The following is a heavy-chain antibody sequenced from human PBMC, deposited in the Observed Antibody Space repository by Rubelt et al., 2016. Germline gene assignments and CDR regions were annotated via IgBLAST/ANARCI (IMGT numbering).Heavy chain of an antibody. D-gene: IGHD5-12*01. CDR1: GGSFSGYY. J-gene: IGHJ5*02. Sequence: QVQLQQWGAGLLKPSETLSLTCAVYGGSFSGYYWSWIRQPPGKGLEWIGEINHSGSTNYNPSLKSRVTISVDTSKNQFSLKLSSVTAADTAGYYCARGWLNWFDPWGQGTLVTVSS. CDR3: ARGWLNWFDP. CDR2: INHSGST. V-gene: IGHV4-34*01.